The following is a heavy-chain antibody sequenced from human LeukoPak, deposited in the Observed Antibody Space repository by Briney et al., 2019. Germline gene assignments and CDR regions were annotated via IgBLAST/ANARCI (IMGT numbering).Heavy chain of an antibody. V-gene: IGHV2-70*01. CDR1: GSSLSTSGMC. J-gene: IGHJ4*02. CDR3: ARSRKYDILTGAFDY. D-gene: IGHD3-9*01. CDR2: IDWDDDK. Sequence: SGPTLVNPTQTLTLTCTFSGSSLSTSGMCVSWIRQPPGKALEWLALIDWDDDKYYSTSLKTRLTISKDTSKNQVVLTMTNMDPVDTATYYCARSRKYDILTGAFDYWGQGTLVTVSS.